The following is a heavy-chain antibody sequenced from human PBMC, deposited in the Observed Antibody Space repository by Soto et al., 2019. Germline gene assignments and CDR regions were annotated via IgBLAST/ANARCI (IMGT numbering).Heavy chain of an antibody. Sequence: PSETLSLTRNVSGGSIDRSNYYWDGLRQPPGKGLEWIGTTYYNGNAYYNPSLKSRVSMSVDTSKNQFSLKLVSVTAADTAVYYCARHFVAVVIKGWGYWGQGTLVTVSS. V-gene: IGHV4-39*01. CDR2: TYYNGNA. J-gene: IGHJ4*02. CDR3: ARHFVAVVIKGWGY. D-gene: IGHD3-10*01. CDR1: GGSIDRSNYY.